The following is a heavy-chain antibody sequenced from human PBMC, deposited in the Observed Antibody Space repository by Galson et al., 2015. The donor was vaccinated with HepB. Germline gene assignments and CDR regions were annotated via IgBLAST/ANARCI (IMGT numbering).Heavy chain of an antibody. D-gene: IGHD6-19*01. CDR1: GYKLSSYS. J-gene: IGHJ5*01. V-gene: IGHV5-10-1*01. CDR2: IDPSNSYS. CDR3: ARQGSGWYSGGNWFDS. Sequence: QSGAEVKKPGESLRISCEASGYKLSSYSITWVRQMPEKGLEWMGRIDPSNSYSNYSPSFQGHVTMSVDKSINTAYLQWSSLKASDTATYYCARQGSGWYSGGNWFDSWGQGTQVTVSS.